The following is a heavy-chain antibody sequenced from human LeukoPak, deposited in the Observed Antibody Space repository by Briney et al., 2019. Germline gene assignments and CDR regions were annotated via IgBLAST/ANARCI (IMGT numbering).Heavy chain of an antibody. Sequence: GESLKISCKGSGYSFTTYWIGWVRQMPGKGLEWMGIIYPGDSDTRYSPSFQGQVTISADKSISTAYLQWSSLKASDTAIYYCARLGTTGTLYNWFDPWVQGTLVTVSS. CDR3: ARLGTTGTLYNWFDP. D-gene: IGHD1-1*01. CDR2: IYPGDSDT. V-gene: IGHV5-51*01. CDR1: GYSFTTYW. J-gene: IGHJ5*02.